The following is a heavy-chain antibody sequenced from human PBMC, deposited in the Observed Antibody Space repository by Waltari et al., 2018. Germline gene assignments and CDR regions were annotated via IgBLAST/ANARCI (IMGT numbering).Heavy chain of an antibody. CDR3: ARGGVGGHNDAFDI. D-gene: IGHD2-15*01. Sequence: QVQLVQSGAEVKKPGSSVKVSCKAAGGPLRSYAISWVRQAPGQGLECMGGISPIFGTANYAQKFQGRVTITADESTSTAYMELSSLRSEDTAVYYCARGGVGGHNDAFDIWGQGTMVTVSS. CDR1: GGPLRSYA. V-gene: IGHV1-69*13. J-gene: IGHJ3*02. CDR2: ISPIFGTA.